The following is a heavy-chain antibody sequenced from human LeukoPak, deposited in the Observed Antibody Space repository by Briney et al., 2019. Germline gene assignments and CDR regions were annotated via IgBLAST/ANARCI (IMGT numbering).Heavy chain of an antibody. V-gene: IGHV3-23*01. CDR1: GFTFSNYA. J-gene: IGHJ4*02. D-gene: IGHD2-15*01. Sequence: PGGSLRLSCAASGFTFSNYAMSWVRQAPGKGLEWVSGISGSGGSTYYADSVKGRFTISRDNSKNTLYLQMNSLRAEDTAVYYCAKERNIVVVVAATNWGQGTLVTVSS. CDR3: AKERNIVVVVAATN. CDR2: ISGSGGST.